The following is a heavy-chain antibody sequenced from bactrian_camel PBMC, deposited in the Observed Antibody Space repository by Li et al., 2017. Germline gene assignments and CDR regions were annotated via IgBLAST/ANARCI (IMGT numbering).Heavy chain of an antibody. D-gene: IGHD6*01. CDR3: AADRFCTDTYNS. V-gene: IGHV3S53*01. Sequence: QLVESGGGLVQPGGSLRLDCAASGDTASVYSLAWFRQAPGKQREGLAAIGSDGFAVYSDAVNGRFAISQDNAKNTVYLKLDSLKPEDTAMYYCAADRFCTDTYNSWGQGTQVTVS. CDR1: GDTASVYS. J-gene: IGHJ4*01. CDR2: IGSDGFA.